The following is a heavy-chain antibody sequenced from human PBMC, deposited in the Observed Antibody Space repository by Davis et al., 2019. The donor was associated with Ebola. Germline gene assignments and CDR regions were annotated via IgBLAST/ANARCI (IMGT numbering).Heavy chain of an antibody. J-gene: IGHJ2*01. CDR1: GFAFTRHS. CDR3: ARDAEDGSGNWFFDF. Sequence: PSETLSLTCAASGFAFTRHSMNWVRQAPGKGLEWIAFISSGGDDRYYADSVRGRFTVSRDNAKYSLFLQLNSLRDEDTAQYYCARDAEDGSGNWFFDFRGRGALVTVSS. CDR2: ISSGGDDR. D-gene: IGHD5-24*01. V-gene: IGHV3-48*02.